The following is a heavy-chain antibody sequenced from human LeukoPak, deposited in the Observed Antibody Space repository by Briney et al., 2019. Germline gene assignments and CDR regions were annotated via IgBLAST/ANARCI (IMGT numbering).Heavy chain of an antibody. V-gene: IGHV4-59*01. Sequence: SETLSLTCTVSGGSISSYYWSWIRQPPGKGLEWIGYIYYSGSTNYNPSLKGRVTISVDTSKNQFSLKLSSVTAADTAVYYCARDRSGSSSLNAFDIWGQGTMVTVSS. D-gene: IGHD3-10*01. CDR2: IYYSGST. CDR3: ARDRSGSSSLNAFDI. J-gene: IGHJ3*02. CDR1: GGSISSYY.